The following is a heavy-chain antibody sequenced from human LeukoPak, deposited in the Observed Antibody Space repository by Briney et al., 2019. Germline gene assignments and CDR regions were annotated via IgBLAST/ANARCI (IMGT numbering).Heavy chain of an antibody. V-gene: IGHV4-38-2*02. D-gene: IGHD2-2*02. CDR2: IYFSGST. CDR1: GYSISSGYH. J-gene: IGHJ4*02. CDR3: AREDLYMDY. Sequence: SETLSLTCTVSGYSISSGYHWGWIRQPPGKGLEWIGSIYFSGSTFYNPSLKSRVTISVDTSKNQFSLKLTSVTAADTAMYFCAREDLYMDYWGQGTLVTVSS.